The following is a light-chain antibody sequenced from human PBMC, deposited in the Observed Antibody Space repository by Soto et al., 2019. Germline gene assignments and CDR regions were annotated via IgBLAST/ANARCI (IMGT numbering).Light chain of an antibody. CDR2: GAS. V-gene: IGKV3-15*01. Sequence: EIVLTQSPGTLSLSPGERATLSCRASQSVSSSYLAWYQQKPGQAPRLLIYGASTRATGIPARFSGSGSGTEFTLTISSLRSEDFAVYYCQQYNNWPRWTFGQGTKVDIK. CDR3: QQYNNWPRWT. J-gene: IGKJ1*01. CDR1: QSVSSSY.